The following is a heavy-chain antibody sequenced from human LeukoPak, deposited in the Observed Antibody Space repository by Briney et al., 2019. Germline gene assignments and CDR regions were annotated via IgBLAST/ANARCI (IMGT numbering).Heavy chain of an antibody. Sequence: SETLSLTCAVSGYSISSGYYWGWIRQPPGKGLEWIVSMYHNRGTYYNPSLKSRVTISMDTSKNQFSLRLSSVTAADTAVYYCASYYASGVSAYNYYGMNVWGKGTTVTVSS. D-gene: IGHD3-10*01. CDR3: ASYYASGVSAYNYYGMNV. J-gene: IGHJ6*04. CDR2: MYHNRGT. CDR1: GYSISSGYY. V-gene: IGHV4-38-2*01.